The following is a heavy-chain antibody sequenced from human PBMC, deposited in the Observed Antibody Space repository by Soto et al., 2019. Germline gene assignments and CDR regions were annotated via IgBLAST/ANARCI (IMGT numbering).Heavy chain of an antibody. CDR1: GGSISSGGYS. CDR3: AREVVVTAYFDY. Sequence: SETLSLTCAVSGGSISSGGYSWSWIRQPPGKGLEWIGYIYHSGSTYYNPSLKSRVTISVDRSKNQFSLKLSSVTAADTAVYYCAREVVVTAYFDYWGQGTLVTVSS. CDR2: IYHSGST. D-gene: IGHD2-21*02. J-gene: IGHJ4*02. V-gene: IGHV4-30-2*01.